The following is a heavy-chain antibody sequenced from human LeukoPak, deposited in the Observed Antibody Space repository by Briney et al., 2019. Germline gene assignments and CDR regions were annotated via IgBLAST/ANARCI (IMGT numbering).Heavy chain of an antibody. Sequence: GGSLRLSCAASGFTFSSYAMSWVRQAPGKGLEWVSAISGSGGCTYYAASVKGRFTISRDNSKNTLYLQMDSLRAEDTAVYYCAKESELLCGGWFDAWGQGTLVTVSS. CDR2: ISGSGGCT. V-gene: IGHV3-23*01. CDR3: AKESELLCGGWFDA. D-gene: IGHD2-2*01. CDR1: GFTFSSYA. J-gene: IGHJ5*02.